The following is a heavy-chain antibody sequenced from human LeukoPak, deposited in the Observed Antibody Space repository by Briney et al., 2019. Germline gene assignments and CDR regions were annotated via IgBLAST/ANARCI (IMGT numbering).Heavy chain of an antibody. CDR3: SGYCSGGSCYLGYYYYYMDV. D-gene: IGHD2-15*01. V-gene: IGHV3-30*03. CDR2: ISYDGSNK. CDR1: GFTFSSYG. J-gene: IGHJ6*03. Sequence: GSSLRLSCAASGFTFSSYGMHWVRQAPGKGLEWVAVISYDGSNKYYADSVKGRFTISRDNSKNTLYLQMNSLRAEDTAVYYCSGYCSGGSCYLGYYYYYMDVWGKGTTVTVSS.